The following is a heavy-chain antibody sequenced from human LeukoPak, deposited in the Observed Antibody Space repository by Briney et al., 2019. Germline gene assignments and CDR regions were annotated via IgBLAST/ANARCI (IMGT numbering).Heavy chain of an antibody. D-gene: IGHD6-13*01. CDR2: IYRSGNS. CDR3: ARTGYTTSWEFDY. V-gene: IGHV3-66*01. J-gene: IGHJ4*02. Sequence: GGSLTLSCAASELTVSRNYMSWVRQPPGKGLEWVSVIYRSGNSYYTDSVKGRFTISRDNSKNTVYLQMKSLRAEDTAIYYCARTGYTTSWEFDYWGQGTLVTVSS. CDR1: ELTVSRNY.